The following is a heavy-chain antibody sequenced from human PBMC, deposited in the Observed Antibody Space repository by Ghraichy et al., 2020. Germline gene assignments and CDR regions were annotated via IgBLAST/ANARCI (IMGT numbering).Heavy chain of an antibody. CDR1: GYTFSGSY. CDR2: ISPNTGDT. CDR3: ARGYFGMDG. V-gene: IGHV1-2*02. J-gene: IGHJ6*02. Sequence: ASVKVSCKASGYTFSGSYIYWARQAPGQGLEWMGWISPNTGDTYYVQKFQGRVTMTRDTSISTAYMELNSVTSDDTAVYYCARGYFGMDGWGQGTKVTVSS. D-gene: IGHD1-14*01.